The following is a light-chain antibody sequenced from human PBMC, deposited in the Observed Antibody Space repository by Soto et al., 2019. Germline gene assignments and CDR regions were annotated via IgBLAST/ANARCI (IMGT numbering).Light chain of an antibody. J-gene: IGKJ4*01. V-gene: IGKV1-39*01. Sequence: DIQMTQSPSSVSASVGDRVTITCRASQTLSNYLTWFQQKPGKAPKVLIYGASTLQSGVPSRFSGSGSGAEFTLTISSLQPEDFATYYCQQSFSPLPTFGGGTKVEIK. CDR2: GAS. CDR1: QTLSNY. CDR3: QQSFSPLPT.